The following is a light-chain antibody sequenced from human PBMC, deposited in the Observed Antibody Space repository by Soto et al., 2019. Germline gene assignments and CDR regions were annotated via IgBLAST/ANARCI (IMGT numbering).Light chain of an antibody. J-gene: IGKJ5*01. CDR1: QSVSSN. CDR2: GAS. CDR3: QQYNYWPPIT. V-gene: IGKV3-15*01. Sequence: EIVMTQSPATLPVSPGERATLSCSASQSVSSNLAWYQQKPGQAPRLLIYGASTRATGIPGKFSGSGSGTEFTLTISSLQSEDFAVYYCQQYNYWPPITFGQGTRLEI.